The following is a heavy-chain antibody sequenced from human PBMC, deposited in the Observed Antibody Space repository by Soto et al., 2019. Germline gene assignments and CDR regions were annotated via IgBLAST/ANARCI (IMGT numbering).Heavy chain of an antibody. CDR3: ARCSDFYFWSGHLDY. Sequence: QVQLVESGGGVVQPGRSLRLSCAASAFTFNFYSMHWVRQAPGKGLEWVAVISFDDSKEFYADSVKGRFTISRDNSNNTLDLQIKSLRAEDTAVYYCARCSDFYFWSGHLDYWGQGSLVTVSS. CDR2: ISFDDSKE. CDR1: AFTFNFYS. D-gene: IGHD3-10*01. J-gene: IGHJ4*02. V-gene: IGHV3-30-3*01.